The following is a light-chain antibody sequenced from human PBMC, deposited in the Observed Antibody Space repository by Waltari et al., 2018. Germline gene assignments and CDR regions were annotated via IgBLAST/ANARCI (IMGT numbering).Light chain of an antibody. V-gene: IGKV3-11*01. CDR2: DAS. Sequence: TVLQQPPATLSLSPGEIATPSCRASQSISPSFAWYQKKPGQAPRLLIYDASNRATGIPARFSGSGSGTDFTLTISSLEPEDFAVYYCQQRSNWPLTFGGGTKVEIK. CDR3: QQRSNWPLT. J-gene: IGKJ4*01. CDR1: QSISPS.